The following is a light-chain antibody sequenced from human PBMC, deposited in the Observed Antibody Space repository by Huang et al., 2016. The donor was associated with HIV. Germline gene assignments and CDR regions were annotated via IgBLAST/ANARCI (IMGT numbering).Light chain of an antibody. CDR2: GAS. V-gene: IGKV3-20*01. CDR1: HNITDNF. Sequence: DIVLTQSPGTLSLSPGERAALSCRASHNITDNFLAWYQQGSGQAPRLLIYGASNRAIDIPDRFSGSGSGTDFTLIISRLEPQDSAVYYCQQYLSSPLTFGGGTNVEIK. CDR3: QQYLSSPLT. J-gene: IGKJ4*01.